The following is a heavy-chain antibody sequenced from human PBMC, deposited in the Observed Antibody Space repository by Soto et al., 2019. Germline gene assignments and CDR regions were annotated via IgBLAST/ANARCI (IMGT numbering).Heavy chain of an antibody. D-gene: IGHD3-22*01. J-gene: IGHJ3*02. Sequence: TGGSLRLSCAASGFTFSSYAMHWVRQAPGKGLGWVAVISYDGSNKYYADSVKGRFTISRDNSKNTLYLQMNSLRAEDTAVYYWASFNYYDSSGYPPDAFDIWGQGTMVTVS. CDR2: ISYDGSNK. CDR3: ASFNYYDSSGYPPDAFDI. CDR1: GFTFSSYA. V-gene: IGHV3-30-3*01.